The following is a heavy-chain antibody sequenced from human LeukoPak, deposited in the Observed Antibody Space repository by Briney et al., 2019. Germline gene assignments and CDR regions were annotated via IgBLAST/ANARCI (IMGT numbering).Heavy chain of an antibody. CDR1: GFTLSDYA. J-gene: IGHJ6*03. Sequence: GGSLRLSCEASGFTLSDYAMHWVRQAPGKGLEWVSVIYSGGSTYYADSVKGRFTISRDNSKNTLYLQMNSLRAEDTAVYYCAKQKMSSGYDLDYYYYYMDVWGKGTTVTVSS. D-gene: IGHD5-12*01. CDR3: AKQKMSSGYDLDYYYYYMDV. V-gene: IGHV3-66*02. CDR2: IYSGGST.